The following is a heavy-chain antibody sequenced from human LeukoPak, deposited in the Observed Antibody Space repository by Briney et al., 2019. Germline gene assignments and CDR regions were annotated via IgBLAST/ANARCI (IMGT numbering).Heavy chain of an antibody. Sequence: PGGSLRLSCAASGFTFSSYSMNWVRQAPGKGLEWVSSISSSSSYIYYADSVKGRFTISRDNAKNSLYLQMNSLRAEDTAVYYCARGDNVDIVATIFQYDSSTQTNWGQGTLVTVSS. CDR1: GFTFSSYS. CDR3: ARGDNVDIVATIFQYDSSTQTN. J-gene: IGHJ4*02. CDR2: ISSSSSYI. V-gene: IGHV3-21*01. D-gene: IGHD5-12*01.